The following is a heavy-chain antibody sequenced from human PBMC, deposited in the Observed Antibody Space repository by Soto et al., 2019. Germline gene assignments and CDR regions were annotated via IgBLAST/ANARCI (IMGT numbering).Heavy chain of an antibody. D-gene: IGHD1-7*01. CDR1: GYTLTELS. CDR2: FDPEDGET. J-gene: IGHJ6*02. CDR3: ATDYTGTISVGDYYYYGMDV. V-gene: IGHV1-24*01. Sequence: ASVKVSCKVSGYTLTELSVHWVRQAPGKGLEWMGGFDPEDGETIYAQKFQGRVTMTEDTSTDTAYMELSSLRSEDTAVYYCATDYTGTISVGDYYYYGMDVWGQGTTVTVSS.